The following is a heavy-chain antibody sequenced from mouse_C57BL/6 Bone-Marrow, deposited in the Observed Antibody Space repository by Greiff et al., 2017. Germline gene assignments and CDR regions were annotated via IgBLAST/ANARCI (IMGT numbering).Heavy chain of an antibody. J-gene: IGHJ4*01. CDR3: AREGLPYYAKDD. CDR1: GYTFTDYY. D-gene: IGHD2-2*01. Sequence: VQLQQSGPELVKPGASVKISCKASGYTFTDYYMNWVKQSHGKSLEWIGDINPNNGGTSYNQKFKGKATLTVDKSSSTAYMELRSLISEDSAVDYCAREGLPYYAKDDWGQRPSVTVSS. CDR2: INPNNGGT. V-gene: IGHV1-26*01.